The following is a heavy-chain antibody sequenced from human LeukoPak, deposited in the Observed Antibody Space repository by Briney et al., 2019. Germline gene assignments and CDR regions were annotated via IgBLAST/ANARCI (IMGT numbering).Heavy chain of an antibody. D-gene: IGHD4/OR15-4a*01. Sequence: GGSLRLSCAASGLTFRTYAMSWVRQAPGKGLEWVANIKQDGNEKYYADSVKGRFTISRDNGKSSLDLQMNSLRADDTAVYYCARDTLGEGEDANYAVYYFDYWGQGTVVTVSS. CDR3: ARDTLGEGEDANYAVYYFDY. V-gene: IGHV3-7*01. CDR1: GLTFRTYA. J-gene: IGHJ4*02. CDR2: IKQDGNEK.